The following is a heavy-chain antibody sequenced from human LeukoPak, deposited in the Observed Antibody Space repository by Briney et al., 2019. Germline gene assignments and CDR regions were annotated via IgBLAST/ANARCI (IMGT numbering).Heavy chain of an antibody. J-gene: IGHJ4*02. V-gene: IGHV1-69*06. Sequence: ASVKVSCKASGGTFSSYAISWVRQAPGQGLEWMGGIIPIFGTANYAQKFQGRVTITADKSTSTAYMELSSLRSEDTAVYYCAKIYCSSTTCPFDYWGQGTLVTVSS. CDR2: IIPIFGTA. CDR3: AKIYCSSTTCPFDY. D-gene: IGHD2-2*01. CDR1: GGTFSSYA.